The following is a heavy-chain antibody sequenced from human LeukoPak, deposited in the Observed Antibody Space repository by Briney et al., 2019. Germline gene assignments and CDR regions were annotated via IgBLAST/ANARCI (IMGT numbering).Heavy chain of an antibody. Sequence: GGSLRLSCAASGFTFSSYSMNWVRQAPGKGLEWVSYISSSSTIYYADSVKGRFTISRDNAKNSLYLQMNSLRAEDTAVYYCARDSLPYYYDSSGFDYWGQGTLVTVSS. CDR1: GFTFSSYS. J-gene: IGHJ4*02. CDR3: ARDSLPYYYDSSGFDY. D-gene: IGHD3-22*01. CDR2: ISSSSTI. V-gene: IGHV3-48*04.